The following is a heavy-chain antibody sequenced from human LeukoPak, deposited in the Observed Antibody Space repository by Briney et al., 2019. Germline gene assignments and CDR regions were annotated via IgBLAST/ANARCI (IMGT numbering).Heavy chain of an antibody. D-gene: IGHD5-18*01. Sequence: GGSLRLSCAASGFTFSSYAMSWVRQAPGKGLELVSSILGSGGSTNYSDPVRGRFSISRDNSKNTLYLQINSLRAEDTAVNYCSGGGGYGYELLVDNWGRGPLVSVSS. J-gene: IGHJ4*02. CDR2: ILGSGGST. CDR3: SGGGGYGYELLVDN. V-gene: IGHV3-23*01. CDR1: GFTFSSYA.